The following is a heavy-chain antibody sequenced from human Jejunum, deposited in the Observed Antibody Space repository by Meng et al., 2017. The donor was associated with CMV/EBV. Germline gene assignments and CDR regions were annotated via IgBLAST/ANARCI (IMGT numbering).Heavy chain of an antibody. V-gene: IGHV4-34*01. CDR2: ISHGGIT. D-gene: IGHD1-1*01. CDR1: GGSLTPYY. J-gene: IGHJ4*02. CDR3: GMERVN. Sequence: QVHLQPWGAGLFNSSDSRSLPCVLHGGSLTPYYWTWIRQIPGKGLEWLGEISHGGITNYNPSLNSRVTLLTETSKNQFSLKLCSVTAADTAVYYCGMERVNWGQGTLVTVSS.